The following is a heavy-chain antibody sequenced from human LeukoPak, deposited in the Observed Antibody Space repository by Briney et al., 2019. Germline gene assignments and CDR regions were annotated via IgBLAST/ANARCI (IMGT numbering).Heavy chain of an antibody. CDR3: ARRRTILTGRQFDY. CDR1: GGSISSYY. Sequence: PSETLSLTCTVSGGSISSYYWSWIRQPPGKGLEWIGSIYYSGSTYYNPSLKSRVTISVDTSKNQFSLKLSSVTAADTAVYYCARRRTILTGRQFDYWGQGTLVTVSS. CDR2: IYYSGST. D-gene: IGHD3-9*01. V-gene: IGHV4-59*05. J-gene: IGHJ4*02.